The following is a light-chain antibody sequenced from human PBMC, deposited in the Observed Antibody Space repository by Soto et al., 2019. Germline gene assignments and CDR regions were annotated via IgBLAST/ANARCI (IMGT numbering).Light chain of an antibody. J-gene: IGKJ1*01. CDR2: DAS. CDR3: QQYMNYAT. CDR1: QSISTW. V-gene: IGKV1-5*01. Sequence: DIQMTQSPSTLSAYVGDRVTFTCRASQSISTWLAWYQQKPGKAPKLLIYDASSLHSDVPSRFSGSGSGTEFTLTISALQTDDFASYYCQQYMNYATFGQGTKVEIK.